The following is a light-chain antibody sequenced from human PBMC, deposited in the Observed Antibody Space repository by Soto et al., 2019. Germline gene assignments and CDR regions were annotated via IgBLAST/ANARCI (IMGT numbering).Light chain of an antibody. V-gene: IGKV3-20*01. CDR2: GAP. CDR3: QQYGSLSWT. Sequence: VMTQSPATLSVSPGERVTLSSRSIHSVADNLAWYQQKPGQAPSSIISGAPGSATRSPDRFSGRGAAAYFPPTISRLDPEDVAVYYWQQYGSLSWTFGQGTKVDI. CDR1: HSVADN. J-gene: IGKJ1*01.